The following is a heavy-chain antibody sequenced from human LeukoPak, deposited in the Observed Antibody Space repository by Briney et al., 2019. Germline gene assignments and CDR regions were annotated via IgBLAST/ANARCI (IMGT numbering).Heavy chain of an antibody. CDR2: ISSSSSYT. CDR1: GFTFSDYY. CDR3: ARQLVYDYFDY. J-gene: IGHJ4*02. V-gene: IGHV3-11*06. Sequence: KAGGSPRLSCAASGFTFSDYYMSWIRQAPGKGLEWVSYISSSSSYTNYADSVKGRFTISRDNAKNSLYLQMNSLRAEDTAVYYCARQLVYDYFDYWGQGTLVTVSS. D-gene: IGHD6-13*01.